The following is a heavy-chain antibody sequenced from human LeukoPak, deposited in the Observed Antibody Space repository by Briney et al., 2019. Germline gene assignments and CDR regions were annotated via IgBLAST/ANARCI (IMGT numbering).Heavy chain of an antibody. V-gene: IGHV3-33*01. D-gene: IGHD2-2*02. CDR1: GFAFSTYN. Sequence: GSLRLSCAASGFAFSTYNMHWVRQAPGKGLEGVAVIWFDGSNKYYAESVKGRFTISRDNSENTLYLQMNSLRAEDTAVYYCARRLYCSGTSCYTGPDAFDVWGQGTVVTVSS. J-gene: IGHJ3*01. CDR3: ARRLYCSGTSCYTGPDAFDV. CDR2: IWFDGSNK.